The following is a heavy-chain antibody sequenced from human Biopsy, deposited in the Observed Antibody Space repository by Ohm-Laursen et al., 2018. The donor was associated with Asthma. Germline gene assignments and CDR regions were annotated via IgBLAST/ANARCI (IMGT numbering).Heavy chain of an antibody. J-gene: IGHJ4*02. D-gene: IGHD3-10*01. Sequence: SLRLSCAASGYLFGRYAMHWARQAPGKGLEWVAVITFDGRTQYYGDSVKGRFTISRDNSKSMLFLQMNSLRPADTAVYYCSRDTRGYYFDIWGRGTRVTVSS. CDR1: GYLFGRYA. CDR3: SRDTRGYYFDI. CDR2: ITFDGRTQ. V-gene: IGHV3-30*04.